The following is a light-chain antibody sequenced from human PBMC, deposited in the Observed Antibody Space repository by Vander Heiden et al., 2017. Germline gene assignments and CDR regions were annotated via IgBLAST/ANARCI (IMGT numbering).Light chain of an antibody. CDR1: QSIGFW. Sequence: DLQIMQSPSTLSASVGDRVTITCRASQSIGFWLAWYQQKPGKAPNLLIYKASSIQSGVPSRFSGKGSGTEFTLTISSLQPDDFATYYCQKYNSYPWTFGPGTKMEIK. CDR3: QKYNSYPWT. V-gene: IGKV1-5*03. J-gene: IGKJ1*01. CDR2: KAS.